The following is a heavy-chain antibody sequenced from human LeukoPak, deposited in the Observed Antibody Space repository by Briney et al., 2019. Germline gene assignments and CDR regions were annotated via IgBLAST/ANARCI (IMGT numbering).Heavy chain of an antibody. V-gene: IGHV4-34*01. D-gene: IGHD4-17*01. J-gene: IGHJ5*02. CDR2: INHSGST. CDR1: VGSFSGYY. CDR3: ARDGFSTVTYNWFHP. Sequence: SETLSLTCAVYVGSFSGYYWSWIRQPPGKGLEWIGEINHSGSTNYNPSLKSRVTISVDTSKNQFSLKLSSVPAADTAVYYCARDGFSTVTYNWFHPWAQGTLVTVSS.